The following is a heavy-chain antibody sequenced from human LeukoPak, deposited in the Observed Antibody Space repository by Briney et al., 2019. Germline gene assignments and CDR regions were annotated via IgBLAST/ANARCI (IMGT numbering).Heavy chain of an antibody. J-gene: IGHJ4*02. D-gene: IGHD3-16*01. CDR1: GGSISSYY. V-gene: IGHV4-59*01. Sequence: PSETLSLTCTVSGGSISSYYWSWIRQPPGKGLEWIGYIYYSGSTNYNPSLKSRVTISVDTSKNQFSLKLSSVTAADTAVYYCARGKLFGVKYFDYWGQGTLVTVSS. CDR3: ARGKLFGVKYFDY. CDR2: IYYSGST.